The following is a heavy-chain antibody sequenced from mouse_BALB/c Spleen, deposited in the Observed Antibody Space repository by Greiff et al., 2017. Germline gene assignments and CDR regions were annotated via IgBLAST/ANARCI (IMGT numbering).Heavy chain of an antibody. Sequence: EVKVEESGGGLVQPGGSLRLSCATSGFTFTDYYMSWVRQPPGKALEWLGFIGNKANGYTKEYSASVKGWFTISRDKSQSILNLAMNTLRAVDSANSYCASSITAVPYFALAYWGQGTSVTVSS. J-gene: IGHJ4*01. D-gene: IGHD1-1*01. CDR3: ASSITAVPYFALAY. CDR1: GFTFTDYY. V-gene: IGHV7-3*02. CDR2: IGNKANGYTK.